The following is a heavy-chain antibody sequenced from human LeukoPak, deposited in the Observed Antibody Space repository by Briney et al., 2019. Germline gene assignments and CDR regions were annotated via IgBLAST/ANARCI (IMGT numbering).Heavy chain of an antibody. J-gene: IGHJ4*02. CDR3: TSANYGPAY. D-gene: IGHD5-24*01. Sequence: GGSLRLSCAASGFTFSSYAMHWVRQAPGKGLEWVALISYDGSNKYYADSVKGRFTISKDNAKNSLYLQMNSLRAEDTAVYYSTSANYGPAYWGQGTLVTVSS. V-gene: IGHV3-30*04. CDR1: GFTFSSYA. CDR2: ISYDGSNK.